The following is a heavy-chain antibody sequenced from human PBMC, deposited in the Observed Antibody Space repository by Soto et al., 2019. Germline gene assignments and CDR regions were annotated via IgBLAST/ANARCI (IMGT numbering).Heavy chain of an antibody. CDR1: GFGFASSW. J-gene: IGHJ4*02. D-gene: IGHD6-19*01. CDR3: AIRGASQWLKF. Sequence: GESLKISCKESGFGFASSWIGWVRQMPGKGLEWMGVIYPGDSDTRYSPTFQGRVTISADKSISTVYLQWSSLEASDTAIYYCAIRGASQWLKFWGQGTLVTVSS. V-gene: IGHV5-51*01. CDR2: IYPGDSDT.